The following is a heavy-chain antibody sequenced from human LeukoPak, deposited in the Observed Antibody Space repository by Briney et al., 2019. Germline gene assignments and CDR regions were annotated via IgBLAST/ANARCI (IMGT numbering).Heavy chain of an antibody. Sequence: SGRSLRLSCAASGFSFRDYGMHWVCQAPGKGLEWVAIIWYDGSNKYYADSVKGRFTISRDNSKNTLYLQMNSLRAEDTAVYYCAREGQWLLPGYYYGMDVWGQGTTVTVSS. CDR1: GFSFRDYG. CDR2: IWYDGSNK. J-gene: IGHJ6*02. CDR3: AREGQWLLPGYYYGMDV. V-gene: IGHV3-33*01. D-gene: IGHD6-19*01.